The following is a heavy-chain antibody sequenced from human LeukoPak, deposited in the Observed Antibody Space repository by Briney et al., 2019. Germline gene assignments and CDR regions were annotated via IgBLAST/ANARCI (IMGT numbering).Heavy chain of an antibody. V-gene: IGHV3-30*19. CDR3: ARRGGTVATIGDDFDY. Sequence: PGGSLRLSCAASGFTFSSYGMHWVRQAPGKGLEWVAVISYDGSNKYYADSVKGRFTISRDNSKNTLYVQMNSLRAEDTAIYYCARRGGTVATIGDDFDYWGQGTVVTVSS. D-gene: IGHD5-12*01. CDR1: GFTFSSYG. CDR2: ISYDGSNK. J-gene: IGHJ4*02.